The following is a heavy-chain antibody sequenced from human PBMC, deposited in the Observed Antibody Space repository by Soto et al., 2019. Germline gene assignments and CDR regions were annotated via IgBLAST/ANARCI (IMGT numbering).Heavy chain of an antibody. D-gene: IGHD2-2*01. CDR3: VRDGCVISRCEIYGMDV. J-gene: IGHJ6*02. Sequence: ASVKVSCKASGYTFTSYYMHWVRQAPGLGLEWMGIINPSGGSTSYAQKFQGRVTMTRDTSTSTVYMELSSLRADDTAVYYCVRDGCVISRCEIYGMDVWGQGTTVTVSS. V-gene: IGHV1-46*01. CDR2: INPSGGST. CDR1: GYTFTSYY.